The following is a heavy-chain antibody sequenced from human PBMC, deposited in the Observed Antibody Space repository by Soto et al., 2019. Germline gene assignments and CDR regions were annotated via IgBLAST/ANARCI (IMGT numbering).Heavy chain of an antibody. J-gene: IGHJ6*02. Sequence: QVQLVQSGAEVKKPGASVKVSCKASGYSFTSYSIHRVRQAPGQSLEWMGWTNAGNGNTKYSQKFQGRVTITRDTSASTAYMEMSSLRSEDTSVYYCARESKWDDTSVGMDVWGQGTTVTVSS. D-gene: IGHD3-22*01. CDR3: ARESKWDDTSVGMDV. CDR1: GYSFTSYS. V-gene: IGHV1-3*01. CDR2: TNAGNGNT.